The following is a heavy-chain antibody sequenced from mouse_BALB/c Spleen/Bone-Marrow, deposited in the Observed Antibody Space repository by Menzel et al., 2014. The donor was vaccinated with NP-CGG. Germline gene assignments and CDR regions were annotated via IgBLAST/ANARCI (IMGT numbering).Heavy chain of an antibody. J-gene: IGHJ2*01. CDR2: IWAGGST. CDR1: GFSLTTYG. Sequence: QVQLQQSGPGLVAPSQSLSITCTVSGFSLTTYGVHWVRQPPGKGLEWLGVIWAGGSTNYNSALMSGLSISKDNSKSQVFLKMNSLQTDDTAMYYCARAHYDYVLFDYWGQGTTLTVSS. CDR3: ARAHYDYVLFDY. D-gene: IGHD2-4*01. V-gene: IGHV2-9*02.